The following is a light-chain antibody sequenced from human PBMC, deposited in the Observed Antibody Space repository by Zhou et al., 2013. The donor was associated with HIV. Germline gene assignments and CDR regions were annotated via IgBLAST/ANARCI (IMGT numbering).Light chain of an antibody. J-gene: IGKJ1*01. Sequence: EIVLTQSPGTLSLSPGERATLSCRASQSVASNFIAWYQHKPGQAPRLLIYGASSRATGIPDRFGGSGSGTDFTLTVSRLEPEDFAVYYCQQYGISPRSFGQGSRVEIK. CDR1: QSVASNF. V-gene: IGKV3-20*01. CDR2: GAS. CDR3: QQYGISPRS.